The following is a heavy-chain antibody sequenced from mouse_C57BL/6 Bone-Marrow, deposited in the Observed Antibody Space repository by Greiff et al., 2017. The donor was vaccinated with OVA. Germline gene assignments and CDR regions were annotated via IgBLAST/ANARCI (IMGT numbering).Heavy chain of an antibody. J-gene: IGHJ3*01. Sequence: EVQLQQSGTVLARPGASVKMSCKTSGYTFTSYWMHWVKQRPGQGLEWIGAIYPGNGDTSYNQKFQGKAKLTAVTSASTAYMELSSLTNEDSAVYYCTSLFAYWGQGTLVTVSA. CDR2: IYPGNGDT. CDR3: TSLFAY. V-gene: IGHV1-5*01. CDR1: GYTFTSYW.